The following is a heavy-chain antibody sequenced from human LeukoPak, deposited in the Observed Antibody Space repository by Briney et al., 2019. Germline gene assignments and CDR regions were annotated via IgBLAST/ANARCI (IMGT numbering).Heavy chain of an antibody. CDR2: ISGDGGST. J-gene: IGHJ3*02. Sequence: PGGSLRLSCAASGFIVDDYAMYWVRQAPGKGLEWVSLISGDGGSTYYADSVKGRFTISRDNSKNSLFLQMNSLRTEDTALYYCAKDILSEQWHDAFDIWGQGIMVTVSS. CDR3: AKDILSEQWHDAFDI. V-gene: IGHV3-43*02. D-gene: IGHD6-19*01. CDR1: GFIVDDYA.